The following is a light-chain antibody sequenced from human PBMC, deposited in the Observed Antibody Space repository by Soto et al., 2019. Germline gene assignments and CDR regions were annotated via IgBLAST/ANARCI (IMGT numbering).Light chain of an antibody. Sequence: EIVLTQSPGTLSLSPGERATLSCRASQSVSSSYLAWYQHKPGQAPRLLIYGASSRATGIPDRFSGSGSGTDFTLTISRLEPEDFAVQYCQQYGSSPHTFGQGTKLEIK. CDR2: GAS. CDR1: QSVSSSY. V-gene: IGKV3-20*01. CDR3: QQYGSSPHT. J-gene: IGKJ2*01.